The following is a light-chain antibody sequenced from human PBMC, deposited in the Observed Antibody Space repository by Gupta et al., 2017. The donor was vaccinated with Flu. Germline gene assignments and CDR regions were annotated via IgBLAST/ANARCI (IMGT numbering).Light chain of an antibody. J-gene: IGLJ2*01. CDR3: SSYTGSSTV. CDR2: EVS. Sequence: QSALTQPASVSGSPGQSITISCTGTSSDVGAYNYVSWYQHHPGKAPKLMIYEVSNRPSGVSNRFSGSKSGNTASLTISGLQAEDEANYYCSSYTGSSTVFGGGTRVTVL. CDR1: SSDVGAYNY. V-gene: IGLV2-14*01.